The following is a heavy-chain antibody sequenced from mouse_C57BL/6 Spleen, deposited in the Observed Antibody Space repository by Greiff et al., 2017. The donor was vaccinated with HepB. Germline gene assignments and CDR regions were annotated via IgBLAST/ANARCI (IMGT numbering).Heavy chain of an antibody. CDR3: ARRDGYYVRGYFDV. J-gene: IGHJ1*03. V-gene: IGHV5-17*01. CDR1: GFTFSDYG. Sequence: EVMLVESGGGLVKPGGSLKLSCAASGFTFSDYGMHWVRQAPEKGLEWVAYISSGSSTIYYADTVKGRFTISRDNAKNTLFLQMTSLRSEDTAMYYCARRDGYYVRGYFDVWGTGTTVTVSS. CDR2: ISSGSSTI. D-gene: IGHD2-3*01.